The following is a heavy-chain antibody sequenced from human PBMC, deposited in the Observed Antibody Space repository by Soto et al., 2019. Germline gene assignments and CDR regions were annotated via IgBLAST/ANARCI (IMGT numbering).Heavy chain of an antibody. CDR2: ISYSGST. D-gene: IGHD6-13*01. Sequence: QVQLQESGPGLVKPSETLSLTCTVSGGSVSSGGCYWNWIRQPPGKGLQWIGYISYSGSTEYTPSLRIRITISKNMSKNQFSLKLSSVTAADTGVYYWARVYTSSWSYYFDYWGQGTPVTVSS. CDR3: ARVYTSSWSYYFDY. J-gene: IGHJ4*02. V-gene: IGHV4-61*08. CDR1: GGSVSSGGCY.